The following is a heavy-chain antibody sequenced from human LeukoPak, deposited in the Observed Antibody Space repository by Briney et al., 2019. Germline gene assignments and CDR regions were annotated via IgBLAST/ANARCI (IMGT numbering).Heavy chain of an antibody. CDR2: ISGSGFTI. V-gene: IGHV3-48*01. J-gene: IGHJ1*01. Sequence: GGSLRLSCAVSGFTLSNYSMNWVRQAPGKGLEWISYISGSGFTIHYADSVKGRFTISRDNAKNSLYLQMNSLRAEDTAVYYCVKGPLSTVASAEYFQHWGQGTLVTVSS. CDR1: GFTLSNYS. D-gene: IGHD4-23*01. CDR3: VKGPLSTVASAEYFQH.